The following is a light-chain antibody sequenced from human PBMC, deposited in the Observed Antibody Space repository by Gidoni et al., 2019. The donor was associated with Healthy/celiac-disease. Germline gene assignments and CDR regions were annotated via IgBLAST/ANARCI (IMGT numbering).Light chain of an antibody. CDR3: CSYAGSSTI. CDR1: SSSVGSYTL. V-gene: IGLV2-23*02. J-gene: IGLJ1*01. CDR2: EVS. Sequence: QSPLTQPASVSGSPGQSITISCTGTSSSVGSYTLVSWYHQHPGKAPKLMIYEVSKRPSGVSNRFSGSKSGNTASLTISGLQAEDEADYYCCSYAGSSTIFGTGTKVTVL.